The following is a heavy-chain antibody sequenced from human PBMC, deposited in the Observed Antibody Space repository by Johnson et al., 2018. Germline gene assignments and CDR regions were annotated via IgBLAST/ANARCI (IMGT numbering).Heavy chain of an antibody. J-gene: IGHJ1*01. V-gene: IGHV3-30*03. CDR2: ISYDGSNK. CDR3: AQTAASYSEYFQH. Sequence: VQLLETGGGVVQPGRSLRLSCAASGFTFSSYGMHWVRQVPGKGLEWVAVISYDGSNKSSADAVRGRFTISRANSKNTLYLQMNSLRAADTAVYYCAQTAASYSEYFQHWGQGTRVTVSS. CDR1: GFTFSSYG. D-gene: IGHD2-15*01.